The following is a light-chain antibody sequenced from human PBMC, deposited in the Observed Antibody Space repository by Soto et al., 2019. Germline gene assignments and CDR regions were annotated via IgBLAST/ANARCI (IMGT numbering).Light chain of an antibody. CDR3: SSYTTSAPFYV. J-gene: IGLJ1*01. Sequence: ALTNLASRSRAPVQWSTISSTKASTDVDGYDYVSWYQQHPGHAPTLMIYDVNNRPSGVSYRFSGSKSGDTASLTISGLQAEDDADYYCSSYTTSAPFYVFVTGTKVTVL. CDR1: STDVDGYDY. CDR2: DVN. V-gene: IGLV2-14*03.